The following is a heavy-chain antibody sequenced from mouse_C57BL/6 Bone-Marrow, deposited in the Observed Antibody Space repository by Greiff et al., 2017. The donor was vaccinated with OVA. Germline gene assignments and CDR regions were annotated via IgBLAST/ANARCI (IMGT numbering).Heavy chain of an antibody. CDR1: GYTFTSYW. Sequence: QVQLQQPGAELVRPGSSVKLSCKASGYTFTSYWMDWVKQRPGQGLEWIGNIYPSDSETHYNQKFKDKATLTVDKSSSTAYMQLSSLTSEDSAGYYGARDSSGYLGYWGQSNTRPVSS. CDR3: ARDSSGYLGY. V-gene: IGHV1-61*01. D-gene: IGHD3-2*02. CDR2: IYPSDSET. J-gene: IGHJ2*01.